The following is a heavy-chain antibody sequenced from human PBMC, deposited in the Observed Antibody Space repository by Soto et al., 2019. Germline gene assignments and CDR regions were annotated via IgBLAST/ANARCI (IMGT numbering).Heavy chain of an antibody. CDR2: IIPIFGTA. V-gene: IGHV1-69*01. CDR3: AKVSRIAVAANYYYGMDV. J-gene: IGHJ6*02. Sequence: GXSVKVSCKASGGTFISYAIIWVRQAPGQGLEWMGGIIPIFGTANYAQKFQGRVTITADESTSTAYMELSSLRSEDTAVYYCAKVSRIAVAANYYYGMDVWGQGTTVTVS. CDR1: GGTFISYA. D-gene: IGHD6-19*01.